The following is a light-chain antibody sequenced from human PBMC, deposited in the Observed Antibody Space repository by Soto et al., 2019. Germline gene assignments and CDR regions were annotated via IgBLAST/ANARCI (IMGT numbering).Light chain of an antibody. J-gene: IGKJ1*01. CDR3: QQSSSTPWT. V-gene: IGKV1-39*01. CDR1: QSINNF. Sequence: DIQMTQSPSSLSASVGDRVTITCRSSQSINNFLNWYQQKPGKAPNLLIYDASSLHSAVPSRFSGSGFGTDFTLTISSLQPEDFATYYCQQSSSTPWTFGLGTKVEVK. CDR2: DAS.